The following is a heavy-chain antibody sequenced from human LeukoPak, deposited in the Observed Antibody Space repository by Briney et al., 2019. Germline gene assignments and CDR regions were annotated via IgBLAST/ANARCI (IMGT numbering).Heavy chain of an antibody. J-gene: IGHJ3*02. V-gene: IGHV3-48*03. CDR3: ARDLGRAAAVGAFDI. CDR2: ISSSGSTI. CDR1: GFTFSSYE. D-gene: IGHD6-13*01. Sequence: GGSLRLSCAASGFTFSSYEMNWVRQAPGKGLEWVSYISSSGSTIYYADSVKGRFTISRDNAKNSLYLQMNSLRAEDTAVYYCARDLGRAAAVGAFDIWGQGTMVTVSS.